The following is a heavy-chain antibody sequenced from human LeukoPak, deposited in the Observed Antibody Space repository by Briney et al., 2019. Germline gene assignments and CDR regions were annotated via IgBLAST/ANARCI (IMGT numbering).Heavy chain of an antibody. D-gene: IGHD1-26*01. V-gene: IGHV3-23*01. CDR2: ISGSGGDT. CDR3: AKRELTYWYFDL. J-gene: IGHJ2*01. Sequence: GGSLRLSCAASGFSFTNYAMSWVRQAPGKGLEWVSGISGSGGDTYNADSVKGRFTISRDNSENTLYLQMNSLRAEDTAVYYCAKRELTYWYFDLWGRGTLVTVSS. CDR1: GFSFTNYA.